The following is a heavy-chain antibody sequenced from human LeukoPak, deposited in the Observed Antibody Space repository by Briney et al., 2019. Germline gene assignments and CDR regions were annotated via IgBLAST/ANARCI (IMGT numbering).Heavy chain of an antibody. V-gene: IGHV3-30*02. CDR1: GFTFSNSG. CDR2: IRYDGSNK. Sequence: GGSLRLSCAASGFTFSNSGMHWVRQAPGKGLEWVAFIRYDGSNKYYADSVKGRFTISRDNSKNTLYLQMNSLRAEDTAVYYCAKGYSSSLNWFDPWGQGTLVTVSS. D-gene: IGHD6-6*01. J-gene: IGHJ5*02. CDR3: AKGYSSSLNWFDP.